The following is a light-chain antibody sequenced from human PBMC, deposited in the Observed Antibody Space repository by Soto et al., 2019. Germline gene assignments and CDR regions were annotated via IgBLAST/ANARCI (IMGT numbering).Light chain of an antibody. CDR2: DVS. Sequence: QSALTQPRSVSGSPGQSVIISCTGTSSDVGGYNYVSWYQQHPGKAPKLMIYDVSKRPSGVPDRFSGSKSGNTASLTISGLQAEDEADYYCCSYAGSYTPLYVFGTGTKVTVL. CDR1: SSDVGGYNY. V-gene: IGLV2-11*01. CDR3: CSYAGSYTPLYV. J-gene: IGLJ1*01.